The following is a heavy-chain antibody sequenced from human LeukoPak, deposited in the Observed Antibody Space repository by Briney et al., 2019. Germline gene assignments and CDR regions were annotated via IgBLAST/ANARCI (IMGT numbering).Heavy chain of an antibody. CDR2: INSDGSST. CDR1: GFTFSSSW. J-gene: IGHJ4*02. V-gene: IGHV3-74*01. Sequence: GGSLRLSCAASGFTFSSSWMHWVRQAPEKGLVWVSRINSDGSSTSYADSVKGRFTISRDNAKNTVYLQMNSLRAEDTAVYYCVSFYETYWGRGTLVTVSS. CDR3: VSFYETY. D-gene: IGHD2/OR15-2a*01.